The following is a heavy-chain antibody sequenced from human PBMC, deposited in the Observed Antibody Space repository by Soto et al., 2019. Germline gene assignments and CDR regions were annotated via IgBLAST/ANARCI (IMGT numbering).Heavy chain of an antibody. CDR1: GFTFSSYA. V-gene: IGHV3-23*01. J-gene: IGHJ5*02. CDR3: AKVGDCTNGVCSFFGP. CDR2: ISGSGGST. Sequence: HPGGSLRLSCAASGFTFSSYAMSWVRQAPGKGLEWVSAISGSGGSTYYADSVKGRFTISRDNSMNTLYLQMNSLRAEDTAVYYCAKVGDCTNGVCSFFGPWGQGTLVTVSS. D-gene: IGHD2-8*01.